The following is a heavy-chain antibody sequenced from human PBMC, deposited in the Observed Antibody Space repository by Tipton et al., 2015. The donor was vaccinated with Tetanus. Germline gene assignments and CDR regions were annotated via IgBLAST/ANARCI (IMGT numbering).Heavy chain of an antibody. J-gene: IGHJ3*02. V-gene: IGHV4-30-4*01. Sequence: TLSLTCTVSGDPISRGDYYWSWIRQPPGKGLERIAYIFRTGSTYYNPSLESRITIAMDTSNNQFSLRLRSVTAADTAVYYCARAFWENGPDAFDIWGQGTLVTVSS. CDR3: ARAFWENGPDAFDI. D-gene: IGHD3-16*01. CDR1: GDPISRGDYY. CDR2: IFRTGST.